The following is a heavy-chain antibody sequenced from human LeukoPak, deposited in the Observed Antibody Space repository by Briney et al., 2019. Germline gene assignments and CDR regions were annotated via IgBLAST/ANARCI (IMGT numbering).Heavy chain of an antibody. CDR3: ARDSGYNAFDY. CDR2: IRGDAGST. CDR1: GFTFDAFG. D-gene: IGHD5-12*01. Sequence: PGGSLRLSCAASGFTFDAFGMTWVRQAPGKGLEWVSAIRGDAGSTGYADSVKGRFTISRDNAKNSLYLQMNSLRAEDTAMYYCARDSGYNAFDYWGQGTLVTVSS. V-gene: IGHV3-20*04. J-gene: IGHJ4*02.